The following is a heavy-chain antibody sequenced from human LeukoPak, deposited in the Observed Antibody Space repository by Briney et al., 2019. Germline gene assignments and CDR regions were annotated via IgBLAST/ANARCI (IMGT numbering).Heavy chain of an antibody. Sequence: VGSLRLYCAASGFTISTNYMSWVRQALGKGLEWVSVMYTGGSTYYADSVKGRFTISRDNSKNTLYLQMNSLRAEDTALYYCARAPFYYDSSGYPYFDGWGQGTLVTVSS. V-gene: IGHV3-53*01. D-gene: IGHD3-22*01. J-gene: IGHJ4*02. CDR1: GFTISTNY. CDR3: ARAPFYYDSSGYPYFDG. CDR2: MYTGGST.